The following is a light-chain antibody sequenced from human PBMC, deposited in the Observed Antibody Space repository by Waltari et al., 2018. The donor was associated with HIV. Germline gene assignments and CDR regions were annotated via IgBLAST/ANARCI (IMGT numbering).Light chain of an antibody. V-gene: IGLV1-40*01. CDR2: GTN. Sequence: QSVLTQPPSVSGAPGQRVTISCTGSSSNIGAGYDVPWYQQLPGTAPTLLIYGTNNRPSGVPDRFSGSKSGTSASLAITGLQAEDEAEYYCQSYDSSLSGWVVFGGGTKVTVL. CDR3: QSYDSSLSGWVV. J-gene: IGLJ2*01. CDR1: SSNIGAGYD.